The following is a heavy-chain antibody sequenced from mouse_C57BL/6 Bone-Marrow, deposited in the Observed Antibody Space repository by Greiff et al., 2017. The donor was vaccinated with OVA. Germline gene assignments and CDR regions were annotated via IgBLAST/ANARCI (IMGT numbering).Heavy chain of an antibody. CDR2: ISSGSSTI. D-gene: IGHD1-1*01. CDR1: GFTFSDYG. V-gene: IGHV5-17*01. Sequence: EVQLVESGGGLVKPGGSLKLSCAASGFTFSDYGMHWVRQAPEKGLEWVAYISSGSSTIYYADTVKGRFTISRDNAKNTLFLQMTSLRSEDTAMYYCARGLYYGSSPWFAYWGQGTLVTVSA. CDR3: ARGLYYGSSPWFAY. J-gene: IGHJ3*01.